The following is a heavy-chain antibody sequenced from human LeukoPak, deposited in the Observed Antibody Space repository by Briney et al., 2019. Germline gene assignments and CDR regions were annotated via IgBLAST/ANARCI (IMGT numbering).Heavy chain of an antibody. D-gene: IGHD3-9*01. CDR3: VKGTGSRYYDILTGYPFDY. CDR1: GFTFSSYA. CDR2: ISSNGGST. Sequence: GGSLRLSCSASGFTFSSYAMHWVRQAPGKGLEYVSAISSNGGSTYYADSVKGRFTISRDNSKNTLYLQMSSLRAEDTAVYYCVKGTGSRYYDILTGYPFDYWGQGTLVTVSS. V-gene: IGHV3-64D*06. J-gene: IGHJ4*02.